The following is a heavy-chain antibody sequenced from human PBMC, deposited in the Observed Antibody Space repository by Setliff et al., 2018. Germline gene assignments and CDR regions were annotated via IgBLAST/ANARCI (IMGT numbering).Heavy chain of an antibody. V-gene: IGHV1-18*01. D-gene: IGHD2-2*01. CDR3: ARFGGSCSSSSCYASDL. CDR2: IITNTGKT. J-gene: IGHJ6*02. Sequence: VASVKVSCKASGYTFSTYGLHWVRQAPGQGPEWMGMIITNTGKTSYAQKFQGRVTMTTDTSTGTGYMELRSLRSDDTAVYFCARFGGSCSSSSCYASDLWGQGTTVTVSS. CDR1: GYTFSTYG.